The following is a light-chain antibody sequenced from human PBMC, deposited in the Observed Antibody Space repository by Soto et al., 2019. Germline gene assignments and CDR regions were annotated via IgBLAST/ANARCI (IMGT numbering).Light chain of an antibody. J-gene: IGLJ3*02. V-gene: IGLV2-14*01. CDR3: SSYTSSNTLV. Sequence: QSALTQPASVSGSPGQSITISCTGTSSDVGGYNYVSWYQQHPGKAPKVMIYEVSKGPSGVSNRCSGSKSGNTASLTMSGLQAEDEADYYGSSYTSSNTLVFGGGTQLTVL. CDR2: EVS. CDR1: SSDVGGYNY.